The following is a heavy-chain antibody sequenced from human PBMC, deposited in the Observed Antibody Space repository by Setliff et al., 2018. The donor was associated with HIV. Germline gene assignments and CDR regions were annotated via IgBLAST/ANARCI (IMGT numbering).Heavy chain of an antibody. V-gene: IGHV3-23*01. J-gene: IGHJ3*02. D-gene: IGHD3-10*01. CDR2: ITSGGST. CDR1: GFTFSSYA. Sequence: GGSLRLSCAASGFTFSSYAMSWVRQTPEKGLEWVSIITSGGSTYYADSAKGRFIISRDNSQNTLYLQMNSLRAGDTAVYYCAKDSEPEYYGASASGEAFDIWGQGTRVTVSS. CDR3: AKDSEPEYYGASASGEAFDI.